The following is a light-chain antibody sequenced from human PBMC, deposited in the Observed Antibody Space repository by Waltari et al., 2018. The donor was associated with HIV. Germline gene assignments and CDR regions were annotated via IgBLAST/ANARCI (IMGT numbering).Light chain of an antibody. V-gene: IGLV1-44*01. CDR2: RYH. Sequence: QSVLTQPPSASGSPGQRVTISCSGSSSNIGNNPTNWYQQLPGTAPKLLIYRYHRRPSGVPDRVSGSKSGTSASLAISGLQSEDEGDYYCAAWDNNLDGRVFGGRTKLTVL. CDR3: AAWDNNLDGRV. J-gene: IGLJ3*02. CDR1: SSNIGNNP.